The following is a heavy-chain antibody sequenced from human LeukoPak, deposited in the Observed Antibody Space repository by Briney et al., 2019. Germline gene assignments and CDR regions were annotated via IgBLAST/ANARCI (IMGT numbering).Heavy chain of an antibody. J-gene: IGHJ5*02. CDR1: GFTFSSYW. CDR3: ARARYYYDRDWFDP. V-gene: IGHV3-74*01. D-gene: IGHD3-22*01. CDR2: INSDGSST. Sequence: GGSLRLSCAASGFTFSSYWMHWVRQAPGKGLVWVSRINSDGSSTSYADSVKGRFTISRDSAKNTLYLQMNSLRAEDTAVYYCARARYYYDRDWFDPWGQGTLVTVSS.